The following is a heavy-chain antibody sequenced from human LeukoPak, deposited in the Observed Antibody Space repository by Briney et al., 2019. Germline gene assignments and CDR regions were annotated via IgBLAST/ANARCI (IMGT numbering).Heavy chain of an antibody. CDR3: ARDLTYSGSPGAYDY. J-gene: IGHJ4*02. V-gene: IGHV4-59*12. Sequence: SETLSLTCTVSGGSISSYYWSWIRQPPGKGLEWIGYIYYSGSTNYNPSLKSRVTISVDTSKNQFSLKLSSVTAADTAVYYCARDLTYSGSPGAYDYWGQGTLVTVSS. D-gene: IGHD1-26*01. CDR2: IYYSGST. CDR1: GGSISSYY.